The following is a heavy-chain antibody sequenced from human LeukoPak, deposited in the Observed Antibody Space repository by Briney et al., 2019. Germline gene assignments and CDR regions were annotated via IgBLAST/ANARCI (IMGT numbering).Heavy chain of an antibody. V-gene: IGHV4-38-2*02. D-gene: IGHD4-23*01. Sequence: SETLSLTCTVSGYSISSGYYWGWIRQPPGKGLEWIGSIYHSGSTYYNPSLKSRVTISVDTSKNQFSLKLSSVTAADTAVYYCATNYGGPYWGQGTLVTVSS. CDR3: ATNYGGPY. J-gene: IGHJ4*02. CDR2: IYHSGST. CDR1: GYSISSGYY.